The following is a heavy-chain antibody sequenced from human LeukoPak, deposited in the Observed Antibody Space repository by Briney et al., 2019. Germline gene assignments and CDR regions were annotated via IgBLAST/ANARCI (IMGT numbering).Heavy chain of an antibody. V-gene: IGHV4-34*01. CDR3: ASGASWGTYRQYSRGKGCFDY. D-gene: IGHD6-6*01. CDR2: INHSGST. Sequence: SETLSLTCAVYGGSFSGYYWSWIRQPPGKGLEWIGEINHSGSTNYNPSLKSRVTISVDTSKNQFSLKLSSVTAADTAVYYCASGASWGTYRQYSRGKGCFDYWGQGTLVTVSS. CDR1: GGSFSGYY. J-gene: IGHJ4*02.